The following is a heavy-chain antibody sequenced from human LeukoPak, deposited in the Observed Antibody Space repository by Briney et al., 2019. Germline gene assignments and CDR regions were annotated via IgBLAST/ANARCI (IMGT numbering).Heavy chain of an antibody. D-gene: IGHD3-3*01. CDR2: ISGSGGST. J-gene: IGHJ4*02. CDR3: ANGYDFWSGYYFDY. V-gene: IGHV3-23*01. Sequence: GGSLRLSCAASGFTFSSYAMSWVRQAPGKGLEWVSAISGSGGSTYYADSVKGRFTISRDNSKNTLYLQMNSLRAEDTAVYYCANGYDFWSGYYFDYWGQGTPVTVSS. CDR1: GFTFSSYA.